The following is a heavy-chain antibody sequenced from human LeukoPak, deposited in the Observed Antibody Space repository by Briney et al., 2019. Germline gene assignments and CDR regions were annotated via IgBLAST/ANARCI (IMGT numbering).Heavy chain of an antibody. CDR3: VRDFRSADY. J-gene: IGHJ4*02. CDR2: ICPDGTGI. Sequence: GGSLRLSCAASGFIFSFYCMHWVRQAPGKGPMWVSRICPDGTGISYADSVKARFTTSRDNAKNTVYLQMNSLREEDTAVYYCVRDFRSADYWGQGTLVAVSS. CDR1: GFIFSFYC. V-gene: IGHV3-74*01.